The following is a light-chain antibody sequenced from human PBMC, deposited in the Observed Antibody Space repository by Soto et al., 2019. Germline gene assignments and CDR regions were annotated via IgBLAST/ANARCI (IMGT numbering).Light chain of an antibody. Sequence: DIVLTQSPATLSLSPGERATLSCRASQSIGGYLGWYQQKPGQAPRFLISDASNRATGIPDRFSGSGSGTEFTLTISSLEPEDFAVYFCQQRYNWPLTFGGGTKVEIK. J-gene: IGKJ4*01. CDR3: QQRYNWPLT. V-gene: IGKV3-11*01. CDR2: DAS. CDR1: QSIGGY.